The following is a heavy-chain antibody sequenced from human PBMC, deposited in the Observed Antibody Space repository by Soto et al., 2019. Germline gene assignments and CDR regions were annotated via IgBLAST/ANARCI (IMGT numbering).Heavy chain of an antibody. D-gene: IGHD3-10*01. CDR1: GFIFSRYA. V-gene: IGHV3-30*04. J-gene: IGHJ4*02. CDR3: ARSRSGAVADSFDF. CDR2: ISKDGSSK. Sequence: QVQVVESGGGVVQPGRSLRLSCAASGFIFSRYAIHWVRQAPGKGLKWLAVISKDGSSKYYLDSVKGRFTISRDNSKNTVHLEMNSLRDEDTALYYCARSRSGAVADSFDFWGQGTLVTVSS.